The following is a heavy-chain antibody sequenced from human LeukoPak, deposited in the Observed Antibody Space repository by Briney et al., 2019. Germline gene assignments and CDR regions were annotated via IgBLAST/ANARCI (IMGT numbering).Heavy chain of an antibody. CDR2: ISGSGGST. CDR1: GFTFSSYA. Sequence: QTGGSLRLSCAASGFTFSSYAMSWVRQAPGEGLEWVSAISGSGGSTYYADSVKGRFTISRDNSKNTLYLQMNSLRAEDTAVYYCAKATDYGDYGYWGQGTLVTVSS. V-gene: IGHV3-23*01. D-gene: IGHD4-17*01. CDR3: AKATDYGDYGY. J-gene: IGHJ4*02.